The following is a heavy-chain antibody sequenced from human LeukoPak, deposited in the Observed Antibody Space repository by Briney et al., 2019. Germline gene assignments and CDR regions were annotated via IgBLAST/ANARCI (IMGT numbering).Heavy chain of an antibody. D-gene: IGHD6-19*01. J-gene: IGHJ2*01. CDR3: ARASGAVWYFDL. Sequence: PSETPSLTCAVYGGSLRGNYGSWIRQPPGKGLEWIGEINHSGSTNYNPSLKSRVTISVVTSKNQFSLKVRSVTAADTAVYYCARASGAVWYFDLWGRGTLVTVSS. CDR2: INHSGST. V-gene: IGHV4-34*01. CDR1: GGSLRGNY.